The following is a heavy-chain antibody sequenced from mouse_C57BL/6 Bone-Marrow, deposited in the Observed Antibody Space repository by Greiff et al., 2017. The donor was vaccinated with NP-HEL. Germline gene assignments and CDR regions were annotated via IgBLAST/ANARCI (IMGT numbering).Heavy chain of an antibody. Sequence: QVQLQQSGAELASPGASVTLSCKASGYTFTDHIMNWVKKRPGQGLEWIGRIYPVSGETNYNQKFMGKATFSVDRSSSTVYMVLNSLTSEDPAVYYCGPHYGSSSLGWYFDVWGTGTTVTVSS. J-gene: IGHJ1*03. V-gene: IGHV1-11*01. CDR2: IYPVSGET. CDR3: GPHYGSSSLGWYFDV. D-gene: IGHD1-1*01. CDR1: GYTFTDHI.